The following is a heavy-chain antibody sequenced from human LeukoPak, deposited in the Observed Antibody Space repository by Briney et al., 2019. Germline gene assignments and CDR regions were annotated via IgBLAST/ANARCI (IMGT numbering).Heavy chain of an antibody. V-gene: IGHV4-4*09. CDR2: IYTSGST. CDR1: GGSISSYY. D-gene: IGHD3-16*01. CDR3: ARLSNVGLWEKAGRAGDGFFDY. Sequence: SETLSLTCTVSGGSISSYYWSWIRQPPGKGLEWIGYIYTSGSTNYNPSLKSRVTISVDTSKNQFSLKLSSVTAADRAVYYCARLSNVGLWEKAGRAGDGFFDYWGQGTLVTVSS. J-gene: IGHJ4*02.